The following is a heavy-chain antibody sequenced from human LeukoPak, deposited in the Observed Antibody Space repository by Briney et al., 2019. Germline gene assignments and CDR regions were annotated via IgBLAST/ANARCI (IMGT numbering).Heavy chain of an antibody. V-gene: IGHV1-2*02. J-gene: IGHJ5*02. Sequence: ASVTVSCKASGYTFTGYYMHWVRQAPGQGLEWMGWINPNSGGTNYAQKFQGRVTMTRDTSISTAYMELSRLRSDDTAVYYCARARVKTNWFDPWGQGTLVTVSS. CDR2: INPNSGGT. D-gene: IGHD3-22*01. CDR1: GYTFTGYY. CDR3: ARARVKTNWFDP.